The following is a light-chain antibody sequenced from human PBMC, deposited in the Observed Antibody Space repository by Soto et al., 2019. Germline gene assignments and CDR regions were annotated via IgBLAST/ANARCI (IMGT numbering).Light chain of an antibody. CDR1: QSVSSSY. Sequence: EIVLTQSPGTLSLSSGERATLSCRASQSVSSSYLAWYQQKPGQAPRLLICGASSRATGIPDRFSGSGSGTDFTLTISRLEPEDFAVYYCQQYGSLITFGQGTRLEIK. J-gene: IGKJ5*01. CDR3: QQYGSLIT. CDR2: GAS. V-gene: IGKV3-20*01.